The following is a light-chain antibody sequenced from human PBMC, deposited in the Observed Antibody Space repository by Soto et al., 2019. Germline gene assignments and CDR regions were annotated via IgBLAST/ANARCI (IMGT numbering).Light chain of an antibody. J-gene: IGKJ5*01. Sequence: AIQLTQSPSSLSASVGDRVTITCRASQGISSALAWYQQKPGKAPKLLIYDASSLESGVPSRFSGSGSGTDFTLIISSLQPEDFATYSCQQFNSLFGQGTRLEIK. CDR3: QQFNSL. CDR1: QGISSA. V-gene: IGKV1-13*02. CDR2: DAS.